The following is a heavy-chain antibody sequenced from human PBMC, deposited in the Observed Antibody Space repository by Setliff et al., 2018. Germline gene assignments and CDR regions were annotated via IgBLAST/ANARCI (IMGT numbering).Heavy chain of an antibody. CDR1: GGSFSGYY. Sequence: PSETLSLTCAVYGGSFSGYYWSWIRQPPGKGLEWIGEINHSGSTNYNPSLKSRVTISVDTSKNQFSLELSSLRSEDTAVYYCAAIGLDTAMITGVLFDFWGQGTLVTV. J-gene: IGHJ4*02. CDR2: INHSGST. D-gene: IGHD5-18*01. V-gene: IGHV4-34*01. CDR3: AAIGLDTAMITGVLFDF.